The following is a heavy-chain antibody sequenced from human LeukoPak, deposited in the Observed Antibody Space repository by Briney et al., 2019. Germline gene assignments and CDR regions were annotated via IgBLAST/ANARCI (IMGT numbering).Heavy chain of an antibody. CDR1: GFTFSSNY. CDR2: IYTGGRT. CDR3: ARGWVVWFGELFDAFDL. D-gene: IGHD3-10*01. J-gene: IGHJ3*01. V-gene: IGHV3-66*01. Sequence: PGGSLRLSCAASGFTFSSNYMSWVRQAPGKGLEWVSVIYTGGRTYYAECVNGRFTISRDNTKDRLYLQMNSLRAEDTAVYYCARGWVVWFGELFDAFDLWGQGTMVTVSS.